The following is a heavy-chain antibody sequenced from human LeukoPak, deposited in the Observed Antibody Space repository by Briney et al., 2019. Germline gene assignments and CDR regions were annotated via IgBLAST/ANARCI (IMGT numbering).Heavy chain of an antibody. CDR2: INPSGGST. Sequence: GASVKVSCKASGYTFTSYGTSWVRQAPGQGLEWMGIINPSGGSTSYAQKFQGRVTMTRDTSTSTVYMELSSLRSEDTAVYYCAREGGYDQSGFDPWGQGTLVTVSS. CDR1: GYTFTSYG. D-gene: IGHD5-12*01. CDR3: AREGGYDQSGFDP. J-gene: IGHJ5*02. V-gene: IGHV1-46*01.